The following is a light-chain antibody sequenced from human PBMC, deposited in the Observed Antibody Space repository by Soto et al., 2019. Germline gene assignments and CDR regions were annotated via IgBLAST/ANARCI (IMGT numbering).Light chain of an antibody. CDR3: CSQTGGSTPV. CDR2: EVT. CDR1: NSDIVGYNY. V-gene: IGLV2-14*01. Sequence: QSALTQPASVSGSPGPSITISCTGTNSDIVGYNYVSWYQQHPGKAPKLMIYEVTHRPSGVSDRLSGSKSGSTASLAISGLQDADEADYYCCSQTGGSTPVFGTGTKLTVL. J-gene: IGLJ1*01.